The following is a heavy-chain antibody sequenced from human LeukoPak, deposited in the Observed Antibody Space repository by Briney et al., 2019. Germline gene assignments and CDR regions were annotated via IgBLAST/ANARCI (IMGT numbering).Heavy chain of an antibody. J-gene: IGHJ4*02. CDR2: ITSSSSYI. D-gene: IGHD5-24*01. CDR1: GFTLSSYS. Sequence: GGSLRLSCAASGFTLSSYSMNWVRQAPGKGLEWVSSITSSSSYIYYAYSVKGRFTISRDNARNSVYLQMNSLRAEDTAVYYCAREGDGYNSPIDYWGQGTPVTVSS. CDR3: AREGDGYNSPIDY. V-gene: IGHV3-21*01.